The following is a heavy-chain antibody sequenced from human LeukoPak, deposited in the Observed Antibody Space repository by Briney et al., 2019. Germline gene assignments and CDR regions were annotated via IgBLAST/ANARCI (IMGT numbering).Heavy chain of an antibody. CDR1: GFTFSSYG. CDR3: ARDKETYYYGSGTHGLDY. Sequence: GGSLRLSCAASGFTFSSYGMYWVRQAPGKGLEWVAVIWYDGSNKYYADSVKGRFTISRDNSKNTLYLQMNSLRAEDTAVYYCARDKETYYYGSGTHGLDYWGQGTLVTVSS. J-gene: IGHJ4*02. D-gene: IGHD3-10*01. V-gene: IGHV3-33*01. CDR2: IWYDGSNK.